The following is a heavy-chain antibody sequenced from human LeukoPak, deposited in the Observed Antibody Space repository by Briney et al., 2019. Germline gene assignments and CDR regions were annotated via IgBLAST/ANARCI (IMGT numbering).Heavy chain of an antibody. CDR1: GFTFNNYP. V-gene: IGHV3-30*02. CDR3: AKDSAFYYIDV. D-gene: IGHD3-10*01. J-gene: IGHJ6*03. CDR2: IRYNGNNQ. Sequence: QSGGSLRLSCAASGFTFNNYPMHWVRQAPGKGLEWVAFIRYNGNNQYYADSVKGRFTISRDNSKNTLYLQMNSLKGDDTAVYYCAKDSAFYYIDVWGKGTTVIISS.